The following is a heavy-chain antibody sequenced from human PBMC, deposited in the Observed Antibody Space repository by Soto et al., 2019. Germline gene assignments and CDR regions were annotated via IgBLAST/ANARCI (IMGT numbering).Heavy chain of an antibody. CDR3: AHYDRDYYYYGMDV. CDR2: IYWDDDK. Sequence: QITLKESGPTLVKPTQTPTLTCTFSGFSLSTSGVGVGWIRQPPGKALEWLALIYWDDDKRYSPSLKSRLTITKDTSKNQVVLTMTNMDPVDTATYYCAHYDRDYYYYGMDVWGQGTTVTVFS. V-gene: IGHV2-5*02. D-gene: IGHD3-22*01. CDR1: GFSLSTSGVG. J-gene: IGHJ6*02.